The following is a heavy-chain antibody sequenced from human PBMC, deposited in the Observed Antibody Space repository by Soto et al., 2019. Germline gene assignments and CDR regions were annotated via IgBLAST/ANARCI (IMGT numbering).Heavy chain of an antibody. CDR3: ARHFIGVGGTVPNWFDP. J-gene: IGHJ5*02. Sequence: ASETLSLTCTVSGGSISSADYYWGWIRQPPGKGLEWIGSMYYSGNTYYNPSLKSRVTIFVDTSKNQLSLKLSSVTVADTAVFYCARHFIGVGGTVPNWFDPWGQGILVTVS. CDR1: GGSISSADYY. CDR2: MYYSGNT. D-gene: IGHD6-19*01. V-gene: IGHV4-39*01.